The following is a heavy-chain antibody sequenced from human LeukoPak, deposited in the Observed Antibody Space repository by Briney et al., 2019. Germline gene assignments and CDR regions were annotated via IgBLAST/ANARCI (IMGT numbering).Heavy chain of an antibody. D-gene: IGHD3-22*01. CDR1: GFTFSSYG. Sequence: GRSLRLSCAASGFTFSSYGMHWVRQAPGKGLEWVAVIWYDGSNKYYADSVKGRFTISRDNSKNTLYLQMNSLRAEDTAVYYCARDEFSYDRSGYLDYWGQGTLVTVSS. CDR3: ARDEFSYDRSGYLDY. CDR2: IWYDGSNK. J-gene: IGHJ4*02. V-gene: IGHV3-33*01.